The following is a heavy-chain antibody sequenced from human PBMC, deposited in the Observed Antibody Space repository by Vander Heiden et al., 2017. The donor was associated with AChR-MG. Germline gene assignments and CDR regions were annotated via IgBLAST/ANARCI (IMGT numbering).Heavy chain of an antibody. CDR2: ISWNSGSI. J-gene: IGHJ6*03. V-gene: IGHV3-9*01. CDR1: GFTFYDYA. CDR3: AKGGPMINYYYYMDV. D-gene: IGHD3-16*01. Sequence: EVQLVESGGGLVQPGRSLRLSCAASGFTFYDYAMHWVRQAPGKGLEWVSGISWNSGSIGYADSVKGRFTISRDNAKNSLYLQMNSLRAEDTALYYCAKGGPMINYYYYMDVWGKGTTVTVSS.